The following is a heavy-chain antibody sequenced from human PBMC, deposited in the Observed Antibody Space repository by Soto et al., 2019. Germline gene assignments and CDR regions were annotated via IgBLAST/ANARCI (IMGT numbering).Heavy chain of an antibody. J-gene: IGHJ5*02. CDR2: ISSSSSYI. CDR1: GFTFSSYS. V-gene: IGHV3-21*01. CDR3: ARDEVVPAAIYPSP. D-gene: IGHD2-2*01. Sequence: GGSLRLSCAASGFTFSSYSMNWVRQAPGKGLEWVSSISSSSSYIYYADSLKGRFTISRDNAKNSLYLQMNSLRAEDTAVYYCARDEVVPAAIYPSPWGQGTLVTVSS.